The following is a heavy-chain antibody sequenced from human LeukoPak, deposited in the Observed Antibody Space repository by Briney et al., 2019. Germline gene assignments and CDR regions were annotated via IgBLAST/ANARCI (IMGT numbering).Heavy chain of an antibody. Sequence: GESLKTSCKGSGYSYTTYWVAWVRQMTGKGPEWMWTLYPGNSDTRYSPSFQGQVTISADKSISTAYLQWSSLKASDTAMYYCARLGYSGSYFGACDIWGQGTMVTVSA. CDR3: ARLGYSGSYFGACDI. V-gene: IGHV5-51*01. J-gene: IGHJ3*02. D-gene: IGHD1-26*01. CDR2: LYPGNSDT. CDR1: GYSYTTYW.